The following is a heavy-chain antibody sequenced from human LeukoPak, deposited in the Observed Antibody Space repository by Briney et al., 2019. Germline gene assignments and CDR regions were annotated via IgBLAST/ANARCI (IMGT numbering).Heavy chain of an antibody. Sequence: SETLSLTCTVSGGSISSSSYYWGWIRQPPGKGLEWIGSIYYSGSTNYNPSLKSRVTISVDTSKNQFSLKLSSVTAADTAVYYCARVVRPPGDYDSSGYPDYWGQGTLVTVSS. CDR2: IYYSGST. CDR1: GGSISSSSYY. CDR3: ARVVRPPGDYDSSGYPDY. D-gene: IGHD3-22*01. J-gene: IGHJ4*02. V-gene: IGHV4-39*07.